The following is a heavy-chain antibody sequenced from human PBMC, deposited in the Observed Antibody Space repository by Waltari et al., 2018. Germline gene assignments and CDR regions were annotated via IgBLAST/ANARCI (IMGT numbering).Heavy chain of an antibody. D-gene: IGHD3-10*01. CDR2: INHSGST. V-gene: IGHV4-34*01. CDR3: AEGITMVRGEYGMDV. CDR1: GGSFSGYY. J-gene: IGHJ6*02. Sequence: QVQLQQWGAGLLKPSATLSLTCAVYGGSFSGYYWIWIRQPPGKGLEWIGEINHSGSTNYNPSLKSRVTISVDTSKNQFSLKLSSVTAADTAVYYCAEGITMVRGEYGMDVWGQGTTVTVSS.